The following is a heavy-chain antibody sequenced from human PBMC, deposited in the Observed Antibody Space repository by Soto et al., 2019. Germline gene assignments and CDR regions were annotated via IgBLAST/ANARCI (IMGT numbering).Heavy chain of an antibody. J-gene: IGHJ5*02. D-gene: IGHD3-10*01. Sequence: PSETLSLTCTVSGGSISSGGYYWSWIRQHPGKGLEWIGYIYYSGSTYYNPSLKSRVTISVDTSKNQFSLKLSSVTAADTAVYYCARAYGSGSGWFDPRGQGTLVTVSS. CDR3: ARAYGSGSGWFDP. CDR1: GGSISSGGYY. CDR2: IYYSGST. V-gene: IGHV4-31*03.